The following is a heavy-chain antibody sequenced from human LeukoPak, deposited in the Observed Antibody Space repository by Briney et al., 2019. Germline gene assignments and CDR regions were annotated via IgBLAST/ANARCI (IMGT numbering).Heavy chain of an antibody. CDR1: GFTFSSYW. Sequence: GGSLRLSCAASGFTFSSYWMHWVRQAPGKGLVWVSRINTDGSSTSYADSVKGRFTISRDNAKNTLYLQMNSLRAEDTAVYYCARGRIQLWFYYYYYMDVWGKGTTVTVSS. CDR2: INTDGSST. D-gene: IGHD5-18*01. J-gene: IGHJ6*03. V-gene: IGHV3-74*01. CDR3: ARGRIQLWFYYYYYMDV.